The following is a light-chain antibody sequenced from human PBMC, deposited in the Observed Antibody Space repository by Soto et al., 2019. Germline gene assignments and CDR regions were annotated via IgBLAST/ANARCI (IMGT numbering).Light chain of an antibody. Sequence: DIQMTQSPSTLSASVGDRVTITCRASQSITNRLAWYQQKPGKAPKVLIYDASYLESGVPSRFRGSGSGTQFIPTISSLQPDDFATYYCQHYGGMWAFGQGTKVE. CDR2: DAS. V-gene: IGKV1-5*01. CDR3: QHYGGMWA. CDR1: QSITNR. J-gene: IGKJ1*01.